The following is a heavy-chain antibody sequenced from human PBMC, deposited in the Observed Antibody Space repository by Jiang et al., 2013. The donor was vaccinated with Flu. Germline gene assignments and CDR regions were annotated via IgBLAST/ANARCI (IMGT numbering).Heavy chain of an antibody. J-gene: IGHJ2*01. D-gene: IGHD1-1*01. CDR3: ARGPPSWNAGYFDL. CDR1: GGSISSGGYY. Sequence: PGLVKPSQTLSLTCTVSGGSISSGGYYWSWIRQHPGKGLEWSGYIYYSGSTYYNPSLKSRVTISVDTSKNQFSLKLSSVTAADTAVYYCARGPPSWNAGYFDLWGRGTLVTVSS. CDR2: IYYSGST. V-gene: IGHV4-31*03.